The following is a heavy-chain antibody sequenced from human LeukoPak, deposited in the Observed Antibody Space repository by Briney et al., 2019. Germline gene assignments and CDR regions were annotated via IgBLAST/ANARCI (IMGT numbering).Heavy chain of an antibody. V-gene: IGHV3-53*01. CDR1: GLTVRSNY. D-gene: IGHD2-15*01. Sequence: PGGSLRLSCAASGLTVRSNYMSWVGQAPGKGLEWVSVLYSDGNIYYADSVKGRFTISRDNSKNTLYLQMNSLRPEDTAVYYCARTMVAGSTDAFDIWGQGTMVTVSS. J-gene: IGHJ3*02. CDR3: ARTMVAGSTDAFDI. CDR2: LYSDGNI.